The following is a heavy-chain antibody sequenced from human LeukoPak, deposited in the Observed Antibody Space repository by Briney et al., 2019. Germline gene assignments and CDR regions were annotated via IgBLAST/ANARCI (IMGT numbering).Heavy chain of an antibody. CDR1: GGTFSSYA. CDR2: IIPIFGIA. Sequence: ASVKVSCKASGGTFSSYAISWVRQAPGQGLEWMGRIIPIFGIANYAQKFQGRVTITADKSTSTAYMELSSLRSEDTAVYYCASNDYCSGGSCYAHSYYYGMDVWGQGTTVTVSS. D-gene: IGHD2-15*01. J-gene: IGHJ6*02. V-gene: IGHV1-69*04. CDR3: ASNDYCSGGSCYAHSYYYGMDV.